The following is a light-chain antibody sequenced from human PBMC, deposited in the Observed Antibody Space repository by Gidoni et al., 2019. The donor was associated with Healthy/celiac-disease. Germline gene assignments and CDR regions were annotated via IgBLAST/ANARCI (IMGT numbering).Light chain of an antibody. J-gene: IGLJ2*01. CDR2: GNS. V-gene: IGLV1-40*01. Sequence: QSVLTQPPSVSGAPGQRVTISGTGSSFNIGAGYAVHWYQQLPGPAPKLLIYGNSNRPSGVPDRFSGSRSGTSASLAITGLQAEDEAYYYCQSYDSSLSHVVFGGGTKLTVL. CDR3: QSYDSSLSHVV. CDR1: SFNIGAGYA.